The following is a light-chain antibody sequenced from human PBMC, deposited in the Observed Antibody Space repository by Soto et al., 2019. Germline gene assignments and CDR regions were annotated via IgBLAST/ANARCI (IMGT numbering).Light chain of an antibody. CDR3: QQYGGSPRT. J-gene: IGKJ2*01. CDR2: GAS. Sequence: EIVLPQSPGTLALSPGERATLSCRASQSAFNNNLAWYQQKPGQAPRLLMFGASSRATGIPDRFSGSGSGTDFTLTISRLEPEDCAIYHCQQYGGSPRTVGQGTKLEIK. V-gene: IGKV3-20*01. CDR1: QSAFNNN.